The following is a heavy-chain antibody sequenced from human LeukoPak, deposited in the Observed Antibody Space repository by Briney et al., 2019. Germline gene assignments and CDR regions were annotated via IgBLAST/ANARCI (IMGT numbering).Heavy chain of an antibody. Sequence: SETLSLTCTVSGGSISSYYWSWIRQPPGKGLEWIGYIYYSGSTNYNPSLKSRVTISVDTSKNQLSLKLSSVTAADTAVYYCARVSRDGYNYDYWGQGTLVTVSS. CDR1: GGSISSYY. V-gene: IGHV4-59*01. CDR3: ARVSRDGYNYDY. CDR2: IYYSGST. J-gene: IGHJ4*02. D-gene: IGHD5-24*01.